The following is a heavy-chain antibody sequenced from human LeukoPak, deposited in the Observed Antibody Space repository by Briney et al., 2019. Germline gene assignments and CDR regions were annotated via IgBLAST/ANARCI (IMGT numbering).Heavy chain of an antibody. CDR2: MDDRGDS. CDR1: GDSMRSHY. V-gene: IGHV4-59*11. D-gene: IGHD6-13*01. Sequence: SETLSLTCTVSGDSMRSHYWSWIRQAPGKGLEWLGHMDDRGDSNYNPSLKGRGSISVDTSKNQFSLKLRSVTAADTAVYYCARDSRYDSGWFDDGMDVWGPGTTVTVSS. J-gene: IGHJ6*02. CDR3: ARDSRYDSGWFDDGMDV.